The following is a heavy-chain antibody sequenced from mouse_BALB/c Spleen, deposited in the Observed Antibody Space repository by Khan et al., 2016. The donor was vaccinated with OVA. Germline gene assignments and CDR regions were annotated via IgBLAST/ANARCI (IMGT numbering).Heavy chain of an antibody. Sequence: QVQLKESGPGLVAPSQSLSITCTVSGFSLTTYGVSWVRQPPGKGLEWLGVIWGDGNTNYHSALKSRLSISKDNSKSQVFLKLNSLQTDDTAKYYCAKQNHGTLYAVDYWGQGTSVTVSS. J-gene: IGHJ4*01. CDR3: AKQNHGTLYAVDY. V-gene: IGHV2-3*01. CDR1: GFSLTTYG. CDR2: IWGDGNT. D-gene: IGHD2-1*01.